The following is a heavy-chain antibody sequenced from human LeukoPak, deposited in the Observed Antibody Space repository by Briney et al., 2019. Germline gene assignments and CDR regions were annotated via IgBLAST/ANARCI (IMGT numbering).Heavy chain of an antibody. CDR1: GYTFAKFY. Sequence: GASVKVSYKASGYTFAKFYIHWVRQAPGQGLEWMGIINPSGGTTSYAQKFQGRVSMARDTSTSTVYMELSSPRSEDTAVYYCARDNRGERTPGWGYGGFDIWGQGTMVSVSS. CDR2: INPSGGTT. D-gene: IGHD3-16*01. J-gene: IGHJ3*02. CDR3: ARDNRGERTPGWGYGGFDI. V-gene: IGHV1-46*01.